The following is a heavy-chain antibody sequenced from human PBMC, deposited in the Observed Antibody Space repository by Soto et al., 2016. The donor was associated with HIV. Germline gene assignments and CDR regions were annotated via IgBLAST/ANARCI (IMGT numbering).Heavy chain of an antibody. D-gene: IGHD1-26*01. V-gene: IGHV4-61*02. CDR2: IHTSGST. CDR3: ARERVGFXSYYYMDV. CDR1: GGSITSGNYY. J-gene: IGHJ6*03. Sequence: QVQLQESGPGLTKPSHTLSLTCTVSGGSITSGNYYWSWIRQPAGERLEWIGRIHTSGSTNDSPSLKSRVTLSVDRSKNQFSLRLNSVTAADTAVYYCARERVGFXSYYYMDVWGKGPRVTVSS.